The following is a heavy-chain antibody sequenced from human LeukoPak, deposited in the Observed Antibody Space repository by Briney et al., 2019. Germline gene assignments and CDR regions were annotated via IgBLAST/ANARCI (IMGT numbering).Heavy chain of an antibody. CDR3: AKAYSNYFSYSYYYMDV. CDR1: GFTFSSYA. V-gene: IGHV3-23*01. Sequence: GGSLRLSCAASGFTFSSYAMSWVRQAPGQGLEWVSAISPSGGSTYYADSVKGRFSISRDNSKNTLYLQVNSLRAEDTAVYFCAKAYSNYFSYSYYYMDVWGKGTTVTVSS. D-gene: IGHD4-11*01. CDR2: ISPSGGST. J-gene: IGHJ6*03.